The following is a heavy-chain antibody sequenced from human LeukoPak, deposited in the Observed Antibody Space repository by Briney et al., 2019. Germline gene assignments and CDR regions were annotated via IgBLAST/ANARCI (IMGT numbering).Heavy chain of an antibody. CDR1: GFTFSSYA. CDR3: ARSRSGAY. J-gene: IGHJ4*02. V-gene: IGHV3-23*01. Sequence: GGSLRLSCAASGFTFSSYAMSWVRQAPGKGLEWVSAISGSGGSTYYADSVKGRFTISRDNAKNSVYLQMNSLRAEDTAVYYCARSRSGAYWGQGTLVTVSS. D-gene: IGHD1-26*01. CDR2: ISGSGGST.